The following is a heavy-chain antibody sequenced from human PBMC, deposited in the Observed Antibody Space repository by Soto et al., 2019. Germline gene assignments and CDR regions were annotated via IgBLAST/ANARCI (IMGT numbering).Heavy chain of an antibody. Sequence: KPGGSLRLSCAASGFTFSSYSMNWVRQAPGKGLEWVSSISSSSSYIYYADSVKGRFTISRDNAKNSLYLQMNSLRAEDTAVYYCARVPFPHYYDSSGYYVYWGQGTLVTVSS. D-gene: IGHD3-22*01. J-gene: IGHJ4*02. V-gene: IGHV3-21*01. CDR3: ARVPFPHYYDSSGYYVY. CDR1: GFTFSSYS. CDR2: ISSSSSYI.